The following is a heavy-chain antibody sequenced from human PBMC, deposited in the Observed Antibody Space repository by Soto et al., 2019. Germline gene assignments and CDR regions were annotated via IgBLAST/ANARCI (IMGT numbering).Heavy chain of an antibody. J-gene: IGHJ6*02. CDR2: MSFDGSDK. CDR3: AKDEYGSGWYYYYYGMDV. Sequence: QVQLVESGGGVVQPGRSLRLSCAASGFIFSSYGMHWVRQAPGKGLEWVAVMSFDGSDKYYADSVKGRLTISRDNSKNTLYLQMNSLRAEDTAVYYCAKDEYGSGWYYYYYGMDVWGQGTTVIVSS. CDR1: GFIFSSYG. D-gene: IGHD6-19*01. V-gene: IGHV3-30*18.